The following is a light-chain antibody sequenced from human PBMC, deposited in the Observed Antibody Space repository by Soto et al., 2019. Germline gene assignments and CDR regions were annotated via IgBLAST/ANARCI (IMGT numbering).Light chain of an antibody. J-gene: IGKJ3*01. CDR2: AAS. CDR3: QQSYSTLFT. Sequence: DIQMTQSPSSLSASVGDRVTITCRASQSISSYLNWYQQKPGKAPKLLIYAASSLQSGVPSSFSGSGSGTDFTLTISSLQPEDFATYYFQQSYSTLFTFGPGTKVDIK. V-gene: IGKV1-39*01. CDR1: QSISSY.